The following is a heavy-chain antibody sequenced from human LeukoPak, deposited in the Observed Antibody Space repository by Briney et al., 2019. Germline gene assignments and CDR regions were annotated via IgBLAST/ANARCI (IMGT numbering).Heavy chain of an antibody. D-gene: IGHD6-19*01. CDR2: IIPIFGTA. CDR1: GGTFSSYA. V-gene: IGHV1-69*06. J-gene: IGHJ4*02. Sequence: SVKVSCKASGGTFSSYAISWVRQAPGQGLEWMGGIIPIFGTANYAQKFQGRVTITADKSTSTAYMELSSLRSEDTAVYYCARDKGAVAGHSFDYWGQGTLVTVSS. CDR3: ARDKGAVAGHSFDY.